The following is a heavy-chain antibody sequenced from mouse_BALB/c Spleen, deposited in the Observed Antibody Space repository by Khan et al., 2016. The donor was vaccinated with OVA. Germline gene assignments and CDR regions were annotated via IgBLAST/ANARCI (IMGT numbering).Heavy chain of an antibody. CDR1: GFTFSSYT. Sequence: EVALVESGGGLVKPGGSLKLSCAASGFTFSSYTMSWVRQTPEKRLEWVATISSGGDNTYYPDSVKGRFTLSRDNAKNNLYLQMSSLRSEDTALYYCARSNYGTFAYWGQGTLVTVSA. CDR3: ARSNYGTFAY. D-gene: IGHD2-1*01. J-gene: IGHJ3*01. CDR2: ISSGGDNT. V-gene: IGHV5-9*03.